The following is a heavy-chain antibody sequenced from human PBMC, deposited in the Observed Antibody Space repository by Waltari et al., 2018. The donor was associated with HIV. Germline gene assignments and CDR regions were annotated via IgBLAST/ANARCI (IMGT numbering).Heavy chain of an antibody. J-gene: IGHJ4*02. Sequence: EVQLVQSGAEAKKPGESLKISCKGFGYTFPAHWIGWVRQMPGKGLQWMGIFYPGDYESKYSPSFQGQVTFSADNSIGTAYLNWRSLKASDTAMYYCARLHNAEWDLVADSWGQGTLVIVSS. V-gene: IGHV5-51*01. CDR3: ARLHNAEWDLVADS. CDR2: FYPGDYES. CDR1: GYTFPAHW. D-gene: IGHD1-26*01.